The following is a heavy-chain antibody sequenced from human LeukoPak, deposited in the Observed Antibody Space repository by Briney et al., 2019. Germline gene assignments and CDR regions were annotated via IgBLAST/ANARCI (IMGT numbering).Heavy chain of an antibody. CDR2: INPNSGGT. D-gene: IGHD5-18*01. CDR3: AREESTWIQRGDGMDV. J-gene: IGHJ6*02. Sequence: GASVKVSCKASGYTFTGYYMHWVRQAPGQGLEWMGWINPNSGGTNYAQKFQGRVTMTRDTSISTAYMELSRLRSDDTAVYYCAREESTWIQRGDGMDVWGQGTTVTVSS. V-gene: IGHV1-2*02. CDR1: GYTFTGYY.